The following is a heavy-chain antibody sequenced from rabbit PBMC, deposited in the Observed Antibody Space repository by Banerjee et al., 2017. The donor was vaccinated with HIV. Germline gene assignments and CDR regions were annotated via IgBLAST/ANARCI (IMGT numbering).Heavy chain of an antibody. D-gene: IGHD3-3*01. CDR2: IYAGGGGA. J-gene: IGHJ3*01. V-gene: IGHV1S40*01. Sequence: QSLEESGGGLVQPEGSLTLTCKASGFDLSSYWMCWVRQAPGKGLEWIGCIYAGGGGAYYANWAKGRFTISKTSSTTMTLQMPSLTVADTATYFCARTTFSVLTWLDLWGQGTLRHRL. CDR1: GFDLSSYW. CDR3: ARTTFSVLTWLDL.